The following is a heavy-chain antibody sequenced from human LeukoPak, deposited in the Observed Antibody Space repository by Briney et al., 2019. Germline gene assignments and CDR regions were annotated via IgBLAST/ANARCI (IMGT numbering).Heavy chain of an antibody. CDR3: ARVKNIAVAADYFDS. Sequence: PSETLSLTCTISGGSIGSYYWSWIRQPPGKGLEWIGYIYYSGNTYYNPSLKSRVAASVDTSKNQFSLRLNSVTAADTAIYHCARVKNIAVAADYFDSWGQGTLVTVSS. CDR2: IYYSGNT. CDR1: GGSIGSYY. J-gene: IGHJ4*02. V-gene: IGHV4-59*08. D-gene: IGHD6-19*01.